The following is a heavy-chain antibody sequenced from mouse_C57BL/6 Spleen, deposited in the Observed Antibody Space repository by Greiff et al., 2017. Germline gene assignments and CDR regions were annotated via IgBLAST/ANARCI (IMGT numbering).Heavy chain of an antibody. CDR1: GYTFTSYW. CDR3: ARGTTVVATDFDY. CDR2: IYPGSGST. J-gene: IGHJ2*01. D-gene: IGHD1-1*01. Sequence: QVQLQQPGAELVKPGASVKMSCKASGYTFTSYWITWVKQRPGQGLEWIGDIYPGSGSTNYNEKFTSKATLTVDTSSSTAYMQLSSLTSEDSAVYYCARGTTVVATDFDYWGQGTTLTVSS. V-gene: IGHV1-55*01.